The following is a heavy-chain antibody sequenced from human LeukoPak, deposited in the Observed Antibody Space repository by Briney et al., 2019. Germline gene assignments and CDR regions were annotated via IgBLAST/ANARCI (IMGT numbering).Heavy chain of an antibody. Sequence: PGGSLRLSCTASGFTFGDYAMSWVRQAPGKGLEWVGFIRSKVYGGTTEYAASVKGRFTISRDDSKSIAYLQMNSLKTEDTAVYYCTRAWGGYDLFDYWGQGTLVTVSS. CDR3: TRAWGGYDLFDY. V-gene: IGHV3-49*04. J-gene: IGHJ4*02. D-gene: IGHD5-12*01. CDR1: GFTFGDYA. CDR2: IRSKVYGGTT.